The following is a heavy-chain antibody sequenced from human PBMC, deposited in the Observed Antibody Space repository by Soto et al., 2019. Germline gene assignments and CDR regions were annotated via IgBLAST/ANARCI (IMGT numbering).Heavy chain of an antibody. J-gene: IGHJ6*03. CDR2: INHSGST. V-gene: IGHV4-34*01. CDR1: GGSFSGYY. D-gene: IGHD6-13*01. Sequence: SETLSLTCAVYGGSFSGYYWSWIRQPPGKGLEWIGEINHSGSTNYNPSLKSRVTISVDTSKNQFSLKLSSVTAADTAVYYCARETPYSSSWPRGDMDVWGKGTTVTVSS. CDR3: ARETPYSSSWPRGDMDV.